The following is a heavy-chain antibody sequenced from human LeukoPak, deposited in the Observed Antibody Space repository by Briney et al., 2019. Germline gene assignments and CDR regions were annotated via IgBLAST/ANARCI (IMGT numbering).Heavy chain of an antibody. V-gene: IGHV3-7*01. CDR1: GFIFRTHW. D-gene: IGHD6-6*01. J-gene: IGHJ4*02. CDR3: ARLIGDRTIYDY. Sequence: GGSLRLSCAGSGFIFRTHWMSWVRQAPGKELEWVASINQGGGDTYHVESVKGRFTISRDNAMNSFFLQMNSLRAEDTAVYYCARLIGDRTIYDYWGQGTLVTVSS. CDR2: INQGGGDT.